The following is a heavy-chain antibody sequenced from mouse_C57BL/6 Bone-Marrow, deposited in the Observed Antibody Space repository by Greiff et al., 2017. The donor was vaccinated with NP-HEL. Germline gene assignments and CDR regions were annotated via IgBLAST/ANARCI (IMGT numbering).Heavy chain of an antibody. Sequence: QVQLKQSGPGLVQPSQCLSITCTVSGFSLTSYGVHWVRQSPGKGLEWLGVIWSGGSTYYNAAFIPRLSISKDNSKSQVFFQMNSLQADDTAIYYCATRLSPYYFDYWGQGTTLTVSS. V-gene: IGHV2-2*01. CDR2: IWSGGST. CDR1: GFSLTSYG. J-gene: IGHJ2*01. CDR3: ATRLSPYYFDY. D-gene: IGHD1-2*01.